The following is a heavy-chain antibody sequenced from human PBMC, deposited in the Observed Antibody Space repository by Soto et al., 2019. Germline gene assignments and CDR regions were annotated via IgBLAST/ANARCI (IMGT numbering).Heavy chain of an antibody. CDR1: GYSISSGYY. Sequence: PSETLSLTCAVSGYSISSGYYWGWIRQPPGKGLEWIGSIYHSGSTYYNPSLKSRVSISVDTSKNQFSLTLSSVTAADTAVYYCARAIPHGYWGQGTLVTVSS. CDR2: IYHSGST. D-gene: IGHD2-21*01. V-gene: IGHV4-38-2*01. J-gene: IGHJ4*02. CDR3: ARAIPHGY.